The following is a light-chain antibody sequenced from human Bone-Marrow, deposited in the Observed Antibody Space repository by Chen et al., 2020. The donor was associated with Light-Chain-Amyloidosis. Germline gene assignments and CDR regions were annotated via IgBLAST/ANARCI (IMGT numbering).Light chain of an antibody. J-gene: IGLJ2*01. V-gene: IGLV3-25*03. CDR1: DLPTKY. CDR2: RDT. CDR3: QSADSSGTYEVI. Sequence: SYELTQPPSVSVSPGQTARITCSGDDLPTKYAYWYQQKPGQAPVLVRHRDTERPSGISERFSGSSSETTATLTISGVQAEDEADYHCQSADSSGTYEVIFGGGTKLTVL.